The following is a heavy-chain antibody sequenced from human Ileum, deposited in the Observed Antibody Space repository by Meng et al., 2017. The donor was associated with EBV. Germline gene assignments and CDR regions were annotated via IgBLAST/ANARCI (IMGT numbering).Heavy chain of an antibody. CDR2: ICHDESTM. CDR1: GFTFSSYC. J-gene: IGHJ4*02. D-gene: IGHD3-10*01. CDR3: IRDFREADY. Sequence: EVQLVASGGGLVQLGWSCTLPCAASGFTFSSYCMHWVRKAPGKGPVCVSRICHDESTMNYADSVKGRFTISRDNAKNTVYLQMNSLRPEDTVVYYCIRDFREADYWGQGTLVTVSS. V-gene: IGHV3-74*01.